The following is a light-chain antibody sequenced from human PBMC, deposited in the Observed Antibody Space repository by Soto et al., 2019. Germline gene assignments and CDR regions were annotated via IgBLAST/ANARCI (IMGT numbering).Light chain of an antibody. CDR1: SSDVGGYNY. V-gene: IGLV2-14*01. CDR2: DVS. Sequence: QSALTQPASVSGSPGQSITISCTGTSSDVGGYNYVSWYQQHPGKAPELMIYDVSNRPSGVSNRFSGSKFGNTASPTISGLHAEDEAYYYCSSYTSSSTRLVFGGGTKLTVL. CDR3: SSYTSSSTRLV. J-gene: IGLJ2*01.